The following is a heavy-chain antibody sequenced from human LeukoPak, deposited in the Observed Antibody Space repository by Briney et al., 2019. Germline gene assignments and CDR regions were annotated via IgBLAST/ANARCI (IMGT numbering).Heavy chain of an antibody. J-gene: IGHJ6*02. CDR3: AKSPPVTQSLFYYYYGMDV. Sequence: GRSLRLSCAASGFTFSSYGMHWVRQAPGKGLEWVAVISYDGSNKYYADSVKGRFTISRDNSKNTLYLQMNSLRAEDTAVYYCAKSPPVTQSLFYYYYGMDVWGQGTTVTVSS. V-gene: IGHV3-30*18. D-gene: IGHD4-23*01. CDR1: GFTFSSYG. CDR2: ISYDGSNK.